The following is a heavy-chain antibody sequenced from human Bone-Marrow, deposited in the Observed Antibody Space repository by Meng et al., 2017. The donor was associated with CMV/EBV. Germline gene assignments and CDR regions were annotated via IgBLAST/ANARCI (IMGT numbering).Heavy chain of an antibody. CDR1: GVSFSGYY. Sequence: QLLSQQGGAGLFKPSGTRSLTCAVDGVSFSGYYWSWIRQPPGKGLEWIGEINHSGSTNYNPSLKSRVTISVDTSKNQFSLKLSSVTAADTAVYYCARGVDYYDSSGYYYWGQGTLVTVSS. D-gene: IGHD3-22*01. CDR3: ARGVDYYDSSGYYY. J-gene: IGHJ4*02. V-gene: IGHV4-34*01. CDR2: INHSGST.